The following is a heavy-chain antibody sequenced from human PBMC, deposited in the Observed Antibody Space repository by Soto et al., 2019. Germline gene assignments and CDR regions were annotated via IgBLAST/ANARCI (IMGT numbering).Heavy chain of an antibody. D-gene: IGHD3-16*01. CDR2: IWHDGGNK. CDR1: GFTFSSYG. J-gene: IGHJ4*02. CDR3: ARDGDVNTGFGKDY. V-gene: IGHV3-33*01. Sequence: GGSLRLSCTASGFTFSSYGMHWVRQSPGKGLEWVAFIWHDGGNKFYAESVKGRFTISRDNSKNTLYLQMTSLSAEDTAMYYCARDGDVNTGFGKDYWGQGTLVTVSS.